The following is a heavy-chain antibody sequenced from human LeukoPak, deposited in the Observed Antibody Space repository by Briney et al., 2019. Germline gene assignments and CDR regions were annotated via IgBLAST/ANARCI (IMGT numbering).Heavy chain of an antibody. J-gene: IGHJ4*02. V-gene: IGHV1-18*01. CDR2: ITDDNGNT. CDR3: ARGAGYDYVWKSYRYYDF. Sequence: ASVKVSCKASGYTFTNYGGSWVRQAPGQGLEGMGWITDDNGNTHYAQNFQGRVTMTTDTSTSTVYMELRSLRSDDTAVYYCARGAGYDYVWKSYRYYDFWGQGTLVTVSS. CDR1: GYTFTNYG. D-gene: IGHD3-16*02.